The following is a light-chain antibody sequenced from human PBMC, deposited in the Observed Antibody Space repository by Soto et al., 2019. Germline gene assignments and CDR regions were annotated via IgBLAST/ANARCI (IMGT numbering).Light chain of an antibody. CDR2: DAS. CDR3: QQYNSLPPT. V-gene: IGKV1-33*01. Sequence: DIQMTQSPSSLSASVGDRVTITCQANRDIGKYLNWFQEKPGKDPKLLIYDASNLQTGVPSRFSGGGSGTDFSFTISSLQPEDFATYYCQQYNSLPPTFGQGTRLEI. CDR1: RDIGKY. J-gene: IGKJ5*01.